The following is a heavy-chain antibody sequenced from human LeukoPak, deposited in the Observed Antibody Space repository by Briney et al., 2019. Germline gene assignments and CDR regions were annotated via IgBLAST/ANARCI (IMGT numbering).Heavy chain of an antibody. Sequence: SQTLSITCTVSGGSISSGGYYWSWIRQHPGKGLEWIGYIYYSGSTYYNPSLKSRVTISVDTSKNQFSLKLSSVTAADTAVYYCARGQQLVLGYFDYWGQGTLVTVSS. CDR3: ARGQQLVLGYFDY. J-gene: IGHJ4*02. D-gene: IGHD6-13*01. V-gene: IGHV4-31*03. CDR2: IYYSGST. CDR1: GGSISSGGYY.